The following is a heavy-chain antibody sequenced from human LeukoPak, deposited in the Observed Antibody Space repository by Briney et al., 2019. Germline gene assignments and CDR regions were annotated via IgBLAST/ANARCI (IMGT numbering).Heavy chain of an antibody. CDR2: IIPIFGTA. D-gene: IGHD3-22*01. Sequence: GASVKVSCKASGHIFSSHHVHWVRQAPGQGLEWMGGIIPIFGTANYAQKFQGRVTITADESTSTAYMELSSPRSEDTAVYYCARGYYDSSGYYYYWGQGTLVTVSS. CDR3: ARGYYDSSGYYYY. CDR1: GHIFSSHH. J-gene: IGHJ4*02. V-gene: IGHV1-69*13.